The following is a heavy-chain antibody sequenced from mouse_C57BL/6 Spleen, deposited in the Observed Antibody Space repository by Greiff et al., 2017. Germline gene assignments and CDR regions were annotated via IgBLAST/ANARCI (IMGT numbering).Heavy chain of an antibody. CDR3: ARGDFSFAA. V-gene: IGHV1-85*01. CDR2: IYPRGGSI. CDR1: GYTFTSYA. Sequence: QVQLQQSVHGLVKPGASVKLSCKASGYTFTSYAITWVKQRPGQGLEWIGWIYPRGGSIKYNETFKGQATLTVDTSSSTAYIELHSLTSKDSAVYVCARGDFSFAAWGQGTLVTVSA. J-gene: IGHJ3*01.